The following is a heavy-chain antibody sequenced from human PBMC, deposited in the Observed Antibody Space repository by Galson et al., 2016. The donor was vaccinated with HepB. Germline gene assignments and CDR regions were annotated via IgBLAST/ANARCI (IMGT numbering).Heavy chain of an antibody. CDR2: ISYDGNIK. D-gene: IGHD6-13*01. V-gene: IGHV3-30*18. J-gene: IGHJ4*02. CDR3: AKDGRYSSSYFDY. Sequence: SLRLSCAASGFTFSNFGMHWVRQAPGKGLEWVAVISYDGNIKYYADSVKGRFTISRDNSKNTVYLQMNSLRAEDTAVYYCAKDGRYSSSYFDYWGQGTLVTVSS. CDR1: GFTFSNFG.